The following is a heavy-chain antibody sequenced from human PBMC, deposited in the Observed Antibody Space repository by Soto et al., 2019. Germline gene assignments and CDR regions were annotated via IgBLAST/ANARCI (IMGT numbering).Heavy chain of an antibody. J-gene: IGHJ4*02. CDR2: ISYDGSNK. CDR1: GFTFSSYG. D-gene: IGHD2-15*01. V-gene: IGHV3-30*18. Sequence: QVQLVESGGGVVQPGRSLRLSCAASGFTFSSYGMHWVRQAPGKGLEWVAVISYDGSNKYYADSVKGRFTISRDNSKNTLYLQMNSLRAEDTAVYSCAKPRQITSLLLYYFDYWGQGTLVTVSS. CDR3: AKPRQITSLLLYYFDY.